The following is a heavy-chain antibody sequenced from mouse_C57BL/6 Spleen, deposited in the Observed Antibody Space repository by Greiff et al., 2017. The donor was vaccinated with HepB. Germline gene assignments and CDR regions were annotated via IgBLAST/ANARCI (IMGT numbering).Heavy chain of an antibody. V-gene: IGHV1-82*01. CDR1: GYAFSSSW. CDR2: IYPGDGDT. D-gene: IGHD2-4*01. CDR3: AIFYDYSAWFAY. Sequence: VKLVESGPELVKPGASVKISCKASGYAFSSSWMNWVKQRPGKGLEWIGRIYPGDGDTNYNGKFKGKATLTADKSSSTAYMQLSSLTSEDSAVYFCAIFYDYSAWFAYWGQGTLVTVSA. J-gene: IGHJ3*01.